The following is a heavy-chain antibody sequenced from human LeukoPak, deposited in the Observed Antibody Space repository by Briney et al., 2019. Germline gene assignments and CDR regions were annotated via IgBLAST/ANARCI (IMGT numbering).Heavy chain of an antibody. J-gene: IGHJ4*02. V-gene: IGHV3-53*01. D-gene: IGHD6-6*01. CDR1: GFTVSSNY. CDR2: IYSGGST. Sequence: PGGSLRLSCTASGFTVSSNYMSWVRQAPGKGLEWVSVIYSGGSTYYADSVKGRFTISRDNSKNTLYLQMNSLRVEDTAVYYCARVQYSSSGHFDYWGQGTLVTVSS. CDR3: ARVQYSSSGHFDY.